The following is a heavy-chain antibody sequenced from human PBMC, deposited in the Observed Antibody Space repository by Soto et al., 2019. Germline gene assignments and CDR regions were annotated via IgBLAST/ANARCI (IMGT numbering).Heavy chain of an antibody. CDR2: MNPNSGNT. V-gene: IGHV1-8*01. CDR3: AVGIRFLEWPDYYYYGMDV. D-gene: IGHD3-3*01. J-gene: IGHJ6*02. CDR1: GYTFTSYD. Sequence: QVQLVQSGAEVKKPGASVKVSCKASGYTFTSYDINWVRQATGQGLEWMGWMNPNSGNTGYAQKFQGRVTMTRNTXXSXAXKELSSLRSEDTAVYYCAVGIRFLEWPDYYYYGMDVWGQGTTVTVSS.